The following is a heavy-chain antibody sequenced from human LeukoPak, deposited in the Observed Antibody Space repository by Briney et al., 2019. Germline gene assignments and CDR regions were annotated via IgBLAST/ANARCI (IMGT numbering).Heavy chain of an antibody. D-gene: IGHD3-10*01. Sequence: SETLSLTCTVSGGSISSSNYYWSWIRQPAGKGLEWIGRIYTSGTTNYNPSLKSRVTISIDTSKDQFSLKLSSVTAADTAVYYCARGLWFGDENPPYFDYWGQGTLVTVSS. V-gene: IGHV4-61*02. CDR2: IYTSGTT. J-gene: IGHJ4*02. CDR1: GGSISSSNYY. CDR3: ARGLWFGDENPPYFDY.